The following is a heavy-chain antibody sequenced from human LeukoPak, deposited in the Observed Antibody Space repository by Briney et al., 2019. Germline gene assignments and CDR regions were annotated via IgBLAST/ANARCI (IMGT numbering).Heavy chain of an antibody. CDR2: IKQDGREK. J-gene: IGHJ4*02. Sequence: GGSLRLSCAASGFTFSNAWMSWVRQAPGKGLEWVANIKQDGREKYYVDSVKGRFTISRDNAKNSLYLQMNSLRAEDTDVYYCARAYSMVRGVKGGYWGQGTLVTVSS. V-gene: IGHV3-7*01. CDR3: ARAYSMVRGVKGGY. D-gene: IGHD3-10*01. CDR1: GFTFSNAW.